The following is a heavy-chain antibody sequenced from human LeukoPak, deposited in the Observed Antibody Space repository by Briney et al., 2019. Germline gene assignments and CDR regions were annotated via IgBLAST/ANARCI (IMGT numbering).Heavy chain of an antibody. CDR3: ARDPYCSGGSCYRGGYYYYYMDV. J-gene: IGHJ6*03. D-gene: IGHD2-15*01. CDR1: GGSISSYY. CDR2: IYTSGST. V-gene: IGHV4-4*07. Sequence: SETLSLTCTVAGGSISSYYWSWIRQPAGKGLEWIGRIYTSGSTNYNPSLKSRVTMSVDTSKNQFSLKLSSVTAADTAVYYCARDPYCSGGSCYRGGYYYYYMDVWGKGTTVTVSS.